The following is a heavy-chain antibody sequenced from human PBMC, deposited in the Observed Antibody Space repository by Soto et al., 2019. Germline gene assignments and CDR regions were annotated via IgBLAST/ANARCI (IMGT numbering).Heavy chain of an antibody. D-gene: IGHD6-6*01. V-gene: IGHV1-8*01. J-gene: IGHJ4*02. CDR3: ARGKGGPARLFTGFDY. Sequence: GASVKVSCKASGFTFPSYDIKLVGKATGQGLEWMGWMNPNSGNTGYAQKFQGRVTMTRNTSISTAYMELSSLRSEDTAVYYCARGKGGPARLFTGFDYWGQGTLVTVSS. CDR2: MNPNSGNT. CDR1: GFTFPSYD.